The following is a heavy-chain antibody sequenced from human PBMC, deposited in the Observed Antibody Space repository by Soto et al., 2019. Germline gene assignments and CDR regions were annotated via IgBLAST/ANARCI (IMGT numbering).Heavy chain of an antibody. V-gene: IGHV4-59*01. J-gene: IGHJ6*02. CDR2: IQNSGST. Sequence: PSETLSLTCTVSGGSISSYYWSWIRQPPGKGLEWIGYIQNSGSTNYNPSLKSRVSISEDMSKNQFSLKLSSVTAADTAVYYCAREGYYYGWDVCGQGTTVTVSS. CDR1: GGSISSYY. CDR3: AREGYYYGWDV.